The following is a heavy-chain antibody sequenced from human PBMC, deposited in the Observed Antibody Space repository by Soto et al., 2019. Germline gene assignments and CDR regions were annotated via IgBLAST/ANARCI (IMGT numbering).Heavy chain of an antibody. CDR2: INPNSGGT. V-gene: IGHV1-2*04. D-gene: IGHD3-22*01. CDR3: ARDPGYYYDSSGYPLYYYYGMDV. J-gene: IGHJ6*02. CDR1: GYTFTGYY. Sequence: GASVKVSCKASGYTFTGYYMHWVRQAPGQGLEWMGWINPNSGGTNCAQKFQGWVTMTRDTSISTAYMELSRLRSDDTAVYYCARDPGYYYDSSGYPLYYYYGMDVWGQGTTVTVSS.